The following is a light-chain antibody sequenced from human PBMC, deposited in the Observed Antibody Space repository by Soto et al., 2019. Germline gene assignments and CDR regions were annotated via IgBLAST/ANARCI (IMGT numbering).Light chain of an antibody. CDR1: SSNIGSAY. Sequence: QSVLTQPPSASGTPGQTVTITCSGRSSNIGSAYIYWYQHLPGTAPKLLIYRNNQRPSGVPDRFSASKSGTSASLAISGIRSEDDADYYCAAWDDSLVVFGGGTQLTVL. CDR2: RNN. CDR3: AAWDDSLVV. V-gene: IGLV1-47*01. J-gene: IGLJ2*01.